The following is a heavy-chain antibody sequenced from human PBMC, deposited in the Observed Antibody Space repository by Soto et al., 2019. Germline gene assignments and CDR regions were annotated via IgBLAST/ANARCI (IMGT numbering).Heavy chain of an antibody. D-gene: IGHD3-10*01. CDR1: GGSFSGYY. J-gene: IGHJ1*01. Sequence: QVQLQQWGAGLLKPSETLSLTCAVYGGSFSGYYWSWIRQPPGKGLEWIGEINHSGSTNYNPSLKRRVTISVDTSKNQFSMKLSSVTAADTAVYYGASPPRLLWFGDGHLKRAGYFQHWGLGSLVTDSS. CDR2: INHSGST. CDR3: ASPPRLLWFGDGHLKRAGYFQH. V-gene: IGHV4-34*01.